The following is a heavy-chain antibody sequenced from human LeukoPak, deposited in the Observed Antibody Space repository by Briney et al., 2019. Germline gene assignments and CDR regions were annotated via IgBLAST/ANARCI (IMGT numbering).Heavy chain of an antibody. CDR3: ARDRGVTSYFYYGLDV. CDR2: VHYSGTT. Sequence: SDTLSLTCTVSDGFITNYYWSWVRQPPGKGLEFIGYVHYSGTTNYNPSLRSRVTISIDTSKKHFFLKLNSVTAADTAVYYCARDRGVTSYFYYGLDVWGQGTTVTVSS. CDR1: DGFITNYY. V-gene: IGHV4-59*01. J-gene: IGHJ6*02. D-gene: IGHD4-17*01.